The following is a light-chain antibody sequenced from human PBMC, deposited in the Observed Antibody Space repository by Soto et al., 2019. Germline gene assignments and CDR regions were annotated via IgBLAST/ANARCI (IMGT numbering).Light chain of an antibody. CDR2: DAS. Sequence: DIQMTQSPSTLSASVGERVTSTSRASQTISNWLAWYQQKPGKAPKLLIYDASSLESGVPSRFSGSGSGTEFTLTISSLQPDDFATYYCQQYNSYWRTFGQGTKVDI. J-gene: IGKJ1*01. V-gene: IGKV1-5*01. CDR1: QTISNW. CDR3: QQYNSYWRT.